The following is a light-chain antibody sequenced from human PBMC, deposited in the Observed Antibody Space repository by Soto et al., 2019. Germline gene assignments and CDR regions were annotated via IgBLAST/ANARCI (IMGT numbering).Light chain of an antibody. Sequence: EIVLTQSPATLSLSPGERATLACSASQSVSSYLAWYQHKPGQAPRLLIYDASNRATGILARFSGSGSGTDFTLTISRLVHEDFAVYYCQQRTNWPLITFGQGTRLE. CDR1: QSVSSY. J-gene: IGKJ5*01. V-gene: IGKV3-11*01. CDR3: QQRTNWPLIT. CDR2: DAS.